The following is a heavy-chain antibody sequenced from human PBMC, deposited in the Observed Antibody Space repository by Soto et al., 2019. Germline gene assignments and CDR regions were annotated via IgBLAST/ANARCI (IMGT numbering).Heavy chain of an antibody. CDR2: ISDSGST. CDR1: RGSMKSYY. CDR3: ARDQVGFDY. V-gene: IGHV4-59*13. Sequence: PSETLSLTCTVSRGSMKSYYWSWIRQSPGRGLEWLGYISDSGSTSYNPSLKSRITISIDTSKNHFSLQLTSLTAADTAVYYCARDQVGFDYKGQGTLVTVSS. J-gene: IGHJ4*02.